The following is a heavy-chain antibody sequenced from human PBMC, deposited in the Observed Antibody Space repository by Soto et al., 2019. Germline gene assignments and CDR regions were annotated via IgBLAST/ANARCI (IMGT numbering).Heavy chain of an antibody. D-gene: IGHD3-3*01. CDR3: ARDKYYDFWSGYYISYYYNGMDV. J-gene: IGHJ6*02. CDR2: IYSGGST. CDR1: GFTVSSNY. V-gene: IGHV3-53*01. Sequence: GGSLRLSCAASGFTVSSNYMSWVRQAPGKGLEWVSVIYSGGSTYYADSVKGRFTISRDNSKNTLYLQMNSLRAEDTAVYYCARDKYYDFWSGYYISYYYNGMDVWGQGTTVTVSS.